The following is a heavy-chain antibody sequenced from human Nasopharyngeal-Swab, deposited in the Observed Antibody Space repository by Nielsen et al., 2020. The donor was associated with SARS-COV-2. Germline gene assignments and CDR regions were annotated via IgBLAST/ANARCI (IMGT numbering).Heavy chain of an antibody. CDR1: GYSFVNHW. J-gene: IGHJ5*01. V-gene: IGHV5-51*01. D-gene: IGHD5-24*01. CDR3: ARRAARDGFNYEVDP. CDR2: VYPGNSEV. Sequence: GGSLRLSCMASGYSFVNHWIGWVRQKPGKGLEWMGMVYPGNSEVAYSPSFQGQVTISVDKSINTAYLQWRSLKPSDTAMYFCARRAARDGFNYEVDPWGQGTLVTVSS.